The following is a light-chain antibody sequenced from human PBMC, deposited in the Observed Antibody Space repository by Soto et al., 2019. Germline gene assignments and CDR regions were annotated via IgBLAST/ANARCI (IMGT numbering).Light chain of an antibody. Sequence: EIVLMQSPGTLSLSPGERATLSCRASQTVSSSYLAWYQQKPGQAPRLLIYGASTRAAGIPDRFSGSGSGTDFTLTISRLEPEDFAVYYCQQYGRSPPVKFGQGTKVEIK. CDR2: GAS. CDR3: QQYGRSPPVK. J-gene: IGKJ1*01. CDR1: QTVSSSY. V-gene: IGKV3-20*01.